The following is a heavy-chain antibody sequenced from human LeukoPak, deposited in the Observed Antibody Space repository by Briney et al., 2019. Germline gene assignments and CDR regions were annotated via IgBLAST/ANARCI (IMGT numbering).Heavy chain of an antibody. D-gene: IGHD2-2*01. V-gene: IGHV1-18*01. CDR2: FTAYNGNT. CDR1: GYTFTSYG. Sequence: ASVNVSCMAYGYTFTSYGISWARQAPGRKLEWKVWFTAYNGNTNYAQKLQGRVTMTTDTSTSTGYMELRSLRSDDTAVYYCARAVRYCSSTSCYPSRWFDPWGQGTLVTVSS. J-gene: IGHJ5*02. CDR3: ARAVRYCSSTSCYPSRWFDP.